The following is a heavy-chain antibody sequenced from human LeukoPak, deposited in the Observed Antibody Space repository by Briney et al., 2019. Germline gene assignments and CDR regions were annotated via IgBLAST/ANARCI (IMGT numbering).Heavy chain of an antibody. V-gene: IGHV3-49*03. CDR2: IRSKAYGGTT. D-gene: IGHD3-3*01. CDR3: TRDRRYDFWSGYYTGYYFDY. J-gene: IGHJ4*02. CDR1: GGSFSGYY. Sequence: LSLTCAVYGGSFSGYYWSWIRQAPGKGLEWVGFIRSKAYGGTTEYAASVKGRFTISRDDSESIAYLQMNSLKTEDTAVYYCTRDRRYDFWSGYYTGYYFDYWGQGTLVTVSS.